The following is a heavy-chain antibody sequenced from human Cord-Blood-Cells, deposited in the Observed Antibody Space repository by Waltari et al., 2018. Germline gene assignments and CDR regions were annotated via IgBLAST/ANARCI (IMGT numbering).Heavy chain of an antibody. Sequence: QVQLPQSGPGLVKPSQTLSLTCALSGDSFSSNRAAWHWIRQSPSRGLEWLGRTYYRSKWYNDYAVSVKSRITINPDTSKNQFSLQLNSVTPEDTAVYYCARGTGAKAFDIWGQGTMVTVSS. D-gene: IGHD7-27*01. J-gene: IGHJ3*02. CDR1: GDSFSSNRAA. CDR3: ARGTGAKAFDI. CDR2: TYYRSKWYN. V-gene: IGHV6-1*01.